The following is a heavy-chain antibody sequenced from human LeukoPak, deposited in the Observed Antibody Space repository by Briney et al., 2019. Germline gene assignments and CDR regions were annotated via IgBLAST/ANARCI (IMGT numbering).Heavy chain of an antibody. Sequence: SVKVSCKASGGTFSSYAISWVRQAPGQGLEWMGGIIPIFGTANYAQKFQGRVTITADESTSTAYMELSSPRSDDTAVYYCARGSYYDNFDYWGQGTLVTVSS. V-gene: IGHV1-69*13. D-gene: IGHD1-26*01. J-gene: IGHJ4*02. CDR3: ARGSYYDNFDY. CDR1: GGTFSSYA. CDR2: IIPIFGTA.